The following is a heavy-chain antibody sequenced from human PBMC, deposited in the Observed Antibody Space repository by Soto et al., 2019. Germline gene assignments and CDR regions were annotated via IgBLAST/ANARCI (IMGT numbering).Heavy chain of an antibody. CDR3: ARDRNLETSAWARDY. J-gene: IGHJ4*02. Sequence: QVQLVQSGAEVKKPGAAVEVSCKASGYTFTSHYVHWVRQAPGQGLEWMGLINANSGTTSYAQKFQGRVTMTRDTSTSTVYMELSSLRVEDTAVYYCARDRNLETSAWARDYWGQGTLVTVSS. D-gene: IGHD6-19*01. V-gene: IGHV1-46*03. CDR1: GYTFTSHY. CDR2: INANSGTT.